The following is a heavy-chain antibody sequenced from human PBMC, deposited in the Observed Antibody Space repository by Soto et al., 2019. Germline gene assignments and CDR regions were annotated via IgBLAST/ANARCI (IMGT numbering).Heavy chain of an antibody. D-gene: IGHD1-26*01. Sequence: PSETLSLTCTVSGGSISSYYWSWIRQPPGKGLEWIGYIYYSGSTNYNPSLKSRVTISVDTSKNQFSRKLSSGTAADTAVYYCARHEGPSSVVGATLRWYYYYYGMDVWGQGATVTVSS. CDR2: IYYSGST. V-gene: IGHV4-59*01. CDR3: ARHEGPSSVVGATLRWYYYYYGMDV. J-gene: IGHJ6*02. CDR1: GGSISSYY.